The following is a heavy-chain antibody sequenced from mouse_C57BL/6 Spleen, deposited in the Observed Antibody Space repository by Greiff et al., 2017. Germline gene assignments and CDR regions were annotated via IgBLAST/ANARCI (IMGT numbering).Heavy chain of an antibody. CDR1: GYTFTSYW. Sequence: QVQLQQPGAELVRPGTSVKLSCKASGYTFTSYWMHWVKQRPGQGLEWIGVIDPSDSYTNYNQKFKGKATLTVDTSSSTAYMQLSSLTSEDSAVYYCARPYSNYPAWFAYWGQGTLVTVSA. V-gene: IGHV1-59*01. CDR3: ARPYSNYPAWFAY. D-gene: IGHD2-5*01. J-gene: IGHJ3*01. CDR2: IDPSDSYT.